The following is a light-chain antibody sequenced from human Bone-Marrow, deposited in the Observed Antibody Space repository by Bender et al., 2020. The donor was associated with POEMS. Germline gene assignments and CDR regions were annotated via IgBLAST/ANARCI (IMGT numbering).Light chain of an antibody. CDR1: ALPKQH. J-gene: IGLJ2*01. CDR2: KDT. CDR3: YSAADNIGI. Sequence: SYELTQPPSMSVSPGQTARITCSGDALPKQHAYWYQQKAGQAPVLVIYKDTERLSGIPERFSGSSSGTTVTLTISGAQVEDEADYYCYSAADNIGIFGGGTKLTVL. V-gene: IGLV3-27*01.